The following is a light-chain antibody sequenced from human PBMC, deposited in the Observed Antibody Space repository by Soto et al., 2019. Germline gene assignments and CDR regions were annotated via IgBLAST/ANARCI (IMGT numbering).Light chain of an antibody. CDR1: QDISDD. CDR2: GAS. J-gene: IGKJ1*01. Sequence: AIQMTQSPSSLSASVGDRVTITCRASQDISDDVGWYQQTPGKAPKXLISGASRLQSGVPSRFSGSGSGAAFTITITSLRPEDADTYDGLQNHNYPRTFGQGTKVDIK. CDR3: LQNHNYPRT. V-gene: IGKV1-6*01.